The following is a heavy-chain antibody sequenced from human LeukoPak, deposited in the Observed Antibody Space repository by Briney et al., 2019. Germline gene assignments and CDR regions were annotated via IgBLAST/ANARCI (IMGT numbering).Heavy chain of an antibody. D-gene: IGHD3-10*01. J-gene: IGHJ4*02. V-gene: IGHV3-23*01. Sequence: PGGSLRLSCAASGFTFSSYATSWVRQAPGKGREGVSAISGSGGSTYYAASVKGRFTISRDNSKNTLYLQMNSLRAEDTAVYYCANTALWFGELYYWGQGTLVTVSS. CDR1: GFTFSSYA. CDR2: ISGSGGST. CDR3: ANTALWFGELYY.